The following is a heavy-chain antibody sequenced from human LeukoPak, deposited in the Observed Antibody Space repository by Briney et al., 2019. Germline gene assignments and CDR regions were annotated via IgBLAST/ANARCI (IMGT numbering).Heavy chain of an antibody. CDR2: IRYDGSNK. CDR1: GLAFSSYG. J-gene: IGHJ6*02. V-gene: IGHV3-30*02. Sequence: GGSLRLSCAASGLAFSSYGMHWVRQAPGKGLEWVAFIRYDGSNKYYADSVKGRFTISRDNSRNTLYLQMNSLRAEDTAVYYCARDLLGAANYGMDVWGQGTTVTVSS. CDR3: ARDLLGAANYGMDV. D-gene: IGHD3-16*01.